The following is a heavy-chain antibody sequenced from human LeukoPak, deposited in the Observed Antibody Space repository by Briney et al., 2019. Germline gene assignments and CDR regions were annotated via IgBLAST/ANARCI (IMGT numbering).Heavy chain of an antibody. CDR2: IYYSGST. CDR3: ARVPSKISY. V-gene: IGHV4-59*01. D-gene: IGHD3-3*01. J-gene: IGHJ4*02. Sequence: SETLSLTCTVSGGPISSYYWSWIRQPPGKGLEWNGYIYYSGSTNYNPSLKSRVTISVDTSKNQFSLKPSSVTAADKAVYYCARVPSKISYWGQGTLVTVSS. CDR1: GGPISSYY.